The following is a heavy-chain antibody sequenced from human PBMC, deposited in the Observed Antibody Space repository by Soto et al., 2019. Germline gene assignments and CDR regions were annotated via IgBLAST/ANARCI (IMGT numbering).Heavy chain of an antibody. Sequence: QVQVVQSGAEVKKPGASVKVSCKASGYTFTSYAISWVRQAPGQGLEWMGWISGYNGNTNYAQNLQDRVIMTTDTSTSKDYMELRSLRSDDTAVYYCARERGWYFDLWGRGTLVTVSS. V-gene: IGHV1-18*01. J-gene: IGHJ2*01. CDR3: ARERGWYFDL. CDR1: GYTFTSYA. CDR2: ISGYNGNT. D-gene: IGHD3-10*01.